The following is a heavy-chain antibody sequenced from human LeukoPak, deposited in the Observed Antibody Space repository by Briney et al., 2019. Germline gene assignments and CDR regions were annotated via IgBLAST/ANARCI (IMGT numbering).Heavy chain of an antibody. D-gene: IGHD6-25*01. Sequence: PSETLSLTCTVSGGSISSSSYYWGWIRQPPGKGLEWSGRIYYSGSTYYNPSLKSRVTISVDTSKNQFSLKLSSVTAADTAVYYCARDWEESAANPNSYYYYYYMDVWGKGTTVTVSS. CDR3: ARDWEESAANPNSYYYYYYMDV. CDR1: GGSISSSSYY. CDR2: IYYSGST. V-gene: IGHV4-39*07. J-gene: IGHJ6*03.